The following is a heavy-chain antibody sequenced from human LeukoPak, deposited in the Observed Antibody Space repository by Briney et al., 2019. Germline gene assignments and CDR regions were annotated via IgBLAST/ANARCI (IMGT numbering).Heavy chain of an antibody. J-gene: IGHJ4*02. Sequence: GGSLRLSCAASGFTFSSYSMNWVRQAPGKGLEWVSFISSSGSYNYADSLKGRFTISRDNAKNSLYLQMNSLRDEDTAVYFCARGANTMVRGVIDYWGQGTLVTVSS. D-gene: IGHD3-10*01. V-gene: IGHV3-21*01. CDR3: ARGANTMVRGVIDY. CDR2: ISSSGSY. CDR1: GFTFSSYS.